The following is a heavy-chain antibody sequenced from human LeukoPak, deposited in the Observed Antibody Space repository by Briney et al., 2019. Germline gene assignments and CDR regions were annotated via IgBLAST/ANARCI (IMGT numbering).Heavy chain of an antibody. V-gene: IGHV3-20*04. Sequence: GGSLRLSCAASGFTFDDYGMSWVSPAPGKGLELVSGINWNGGSTTYAYSVKGRFTISRDNAKNSLYMQMNSLRVEDTALYYCAREMYSSGWLNAFDIWGQGTMVTVSS. CDR2: INWNGGST. J-gene: IGHJ3*02. D-gene: IGHD6-19*01. CDR1: GFTFDDYG. CDR3: AREMYSSGWLNAFDI.